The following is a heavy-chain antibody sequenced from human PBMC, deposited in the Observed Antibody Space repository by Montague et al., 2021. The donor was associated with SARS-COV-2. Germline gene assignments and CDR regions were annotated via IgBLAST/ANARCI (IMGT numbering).Heavy chain of an antibody. D-gene: IGHD3-9*01. J-gene: IGHJ4*02. V-gene: IGHV3-23*01. CDR2: ICGSCGST. CDR3: AKEAPNYDILTGYYRRGGFDY. CDR1: GFTFSSYA. Sequence: SLRLSCAASGFTFSSYAMSWVRQAPGKGLEWLPAICGSCGSTYYADSVKGRFTISRDNSKNTLYLQMNSLRAEDTAVYYCAKEAPNYDILTGYYRRGGFDYWGQGTLVTVSS.